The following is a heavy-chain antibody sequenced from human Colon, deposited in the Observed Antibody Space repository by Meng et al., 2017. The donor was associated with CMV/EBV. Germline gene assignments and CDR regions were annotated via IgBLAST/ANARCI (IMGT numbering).Heavy chain of an antibody. CDR1: GDSLRDHY. J-gene: IGHJ3*02. V-gene: IGHV4-59*11. Sequence: SETLSLTCTVSGDSLRDHYWSWIRQPPGKGLEWMGYVYYSGSARYSPSLRNRITISVDTSRNQISLNLRFVTAADTAVYYCARNSKGAFDIWGQGTRVTVSS. CDR2: VYYSGSA. CDR3: ARNSKGAFDI. D-gene: IGHD2-21*01.